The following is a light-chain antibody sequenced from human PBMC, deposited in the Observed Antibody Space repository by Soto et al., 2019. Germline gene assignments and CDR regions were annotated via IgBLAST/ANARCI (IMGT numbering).Light chain of an antibody. J-gene: IGKJ5*01. CDR2: GAT. Sequence: IQMTQSPSTLSSSVGDRVTITCRASLTIRTWLAWFQQKPGKAPQLLIYGATNLESGVPSRFRGSGSGTEFTLTISSLKPDDFETYYCQQYNSYPYTFGQGTRLEIK. CDR1: LTIRTW. CDR3: QQYNSYPYT. V-gene: IGKV1-5*01.